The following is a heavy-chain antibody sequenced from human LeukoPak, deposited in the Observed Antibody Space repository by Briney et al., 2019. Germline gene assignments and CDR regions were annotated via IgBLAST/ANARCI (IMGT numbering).Heavy chain of an antibody. CDR1: GYSFTNYW. J-gene: IGHJ4*02. Sequence: GGSLRISCKASGYSFTNYWIGWVRQMPGKGLEWMGIIYPGDFDTRYSPSFQGQVTISADKSLTTAYLMWSSLKASDSAIYYCARHLRSQPFHYWGQGTLVTVSS. CDR2: IYPGDFDT. D-gene: IGHD3-10*01. CDR3: ARHLRSQPFHY. V-gene: IGHV5-51*01.